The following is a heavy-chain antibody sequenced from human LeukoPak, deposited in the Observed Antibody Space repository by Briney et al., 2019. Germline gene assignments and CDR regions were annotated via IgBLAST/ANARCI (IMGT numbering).Heavy chain of an antibody. V-gene: IGHV1-46*01. CDR3: GREIEGTTDY. Sequence: ASVKVSCKASGYTFTSYYVHWVRQAPGQGLEWMGVIKPSDGFTSYAQEFQGRLTVTRDMSTSTVYMELNSLRSEDTAVYFCGREIEGTTDYWGQGTLVTVSS. J-gene: IGHJ4*02. CDR1: GYTFTSYY. D-gene: IGHD1-7*01. CDR2: IKPSDGFT.